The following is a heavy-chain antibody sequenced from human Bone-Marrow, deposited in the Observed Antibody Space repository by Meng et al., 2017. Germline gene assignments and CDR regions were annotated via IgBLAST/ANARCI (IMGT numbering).Heavy chain of an antibody. CDR3: ARGFYDSSGYYWD. V-gene: IGHV3-11*01. D-gene: IGHD3-22*01. CDR1: GFTSSDYY. J-gene: IGHJ4*02. Sequence: GGSLRPSCAASGFTSSDYYMSWIRQAPGKGLEWVSYISSSGSTIYYADSVKGRFTISRDNAKNSLYLQMNSLRAEDTAVYYCARGFYDSSGYYWDWGQGTLVTVSS. CDR2: ISSSGSTI.